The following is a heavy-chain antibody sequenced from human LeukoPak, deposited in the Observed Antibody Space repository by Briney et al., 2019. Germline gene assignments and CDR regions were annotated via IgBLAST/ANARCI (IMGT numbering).Heavy chain of an antibody. V-gene: IGHV4-4*07. CDR1: GGSISSYY. CDR2: IYTSGST. J-gene: IGHJ3*02. D-gene: IGHD3-22*01. Sequence: SETLSLTCTVSGGSISSYYWSWIRQPAGKGLEWIGRIYTSGSTNYNPSLKSRVTMSVDTSKNQFSLKLSSVTAADTAVYYCARGQYYDSSGYDAFDIWGQGTMVTVSS. CDR3: ARGQYYDSSGYDAFDI.